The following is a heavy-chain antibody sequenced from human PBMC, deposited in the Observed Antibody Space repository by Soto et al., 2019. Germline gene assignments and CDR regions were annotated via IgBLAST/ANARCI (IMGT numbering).Heavy chain of an antibody. CDR1: GGSISSGDYY. CDR2: IYYSGSI. CDR3: ARDSGFSYGRLDYFNN. D-gene: IGHD5-18*01. Sequence: PSETLSLTCTVSGGSISSGDYYWSWIRQPPGKGLEWIGYIYYSGSIYYNPSLKSRVTISVDTSENQFSLRLTSVTAADTAVYYCARDSGFSYGRLDYFNNWGQGTLVTVSS. V-gene: IGHV4-30-4*02. J-gene: IGHJ4*02.